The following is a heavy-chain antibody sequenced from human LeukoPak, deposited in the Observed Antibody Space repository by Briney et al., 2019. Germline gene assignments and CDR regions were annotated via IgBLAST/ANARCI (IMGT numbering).Heavy chain of an antibody. V-gene: IGHV3-21*01. J-gene: IGHJ4*02. CDR1: GFTFSSYS. D-gene: IGHD5-24*01. CDR2: ISSSSYI. Sequence: GGSLRLSCAASGFTFSSYSMNWVRQAPGKGLEWVSSISSSSYIYYADSVKGRFTISRDNAKNSLYLQMNSLRAEDTAVYYCAREGWLQYFDYWGQGTLVTVSS. CDR3: AREGWLQYFDY.